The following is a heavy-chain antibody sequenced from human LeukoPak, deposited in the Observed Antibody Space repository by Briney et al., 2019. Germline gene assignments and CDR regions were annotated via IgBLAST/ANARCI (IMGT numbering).Heavy chain of an antibody. V-gene: IGHV1-18*01. CDR1: SYTFTRYG. J-gene: IGHJ4*02. Sequence: ASVKVPCKASSYTFTRYGISWVRQAPGQGLEWMGWISGYNGNTNYAQKFQGRVSMTADTSTSTAYMEVRSLRSDDTAVNYCARSGRGTYYYFDLWGQGTLVTVSS. D-gene: IGHD1-26*01. CDR3: ARSGRGTYYYFDL. CDR2: ISGYNGNT.